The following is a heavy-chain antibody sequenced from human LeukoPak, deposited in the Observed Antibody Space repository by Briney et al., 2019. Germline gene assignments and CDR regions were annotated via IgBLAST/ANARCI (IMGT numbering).Heavy chain of an antibody. J-gene: IGHJ4*02. V-gene: IGHV3-53*01. CDR1: GLRVRSSF. CDR2: ILGRGDT. Sequence: GGSLRLSCAASGLRVRSSFMSWVRHAPGKGLEWVSVILGRGDTYHAEFVKGRFIISRDNSKNTLYLQMNSLTAEDTAVYYCVRSSYWNGLFDSWGQGALVTVSS. CDR3: VRSSYWNGLFDS. D-gene: IGHD1-1*01.